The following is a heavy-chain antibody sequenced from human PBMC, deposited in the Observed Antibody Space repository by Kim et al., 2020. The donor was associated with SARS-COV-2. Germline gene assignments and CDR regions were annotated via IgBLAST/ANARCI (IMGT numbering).Heavy chain of an antibody. D-gene: IGHD3-9*01. Sequence: GGSLRLSCAASGFTFDDYTMHWVRQAPGKGLEWVSLISWDGGSTYYADSVKGRFTISRDNSKNSLYLQMNSLRTEDTALYYCAKGSDWLLSDYYYGMDVWGQGTTVTVSS. CDR3: AKGSDWLLSDYYYGMDV. J-gene: IGHJ6*02. V-gene: IGHV3-43*01. CDR1: GFTFDDYT. CDR2: ISWDGGST.